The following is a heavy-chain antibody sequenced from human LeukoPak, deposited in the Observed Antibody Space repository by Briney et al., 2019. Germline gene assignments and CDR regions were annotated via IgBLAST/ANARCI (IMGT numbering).Heavy chain of an antibody. Sequence: GGSLRLSCAASGFTFSSYSMNWVRQAPGKGLEWVSYISSSSSTIYYADSVKGRFTISRDNAKNSLYLQMNSLRAEDTAVYCCARNLRPVDYWGQGTLVTVSS. V-gene: IGHV3-48*04. J-gene: IGHJ4*02. CDR3: ARNLRPVDY. CDR2: ISSSSSTI. CDR1: GFTFSSYS.